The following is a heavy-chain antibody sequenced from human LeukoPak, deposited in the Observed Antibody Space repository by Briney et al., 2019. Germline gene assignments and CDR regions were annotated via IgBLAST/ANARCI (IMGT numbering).Heavy chain of an antibody. CDR1: GGSFSGYY. CDR2: INHSGST. J-gene: IGHJ6*03. CDR3: AGIGPYGSGNYYYMDV. Sequence: SETLSLTCAVYGGSFSGYYWSWIRQPPGKGLEWIGEINHSGSTNYNPSLKSRVTISVDTSKNQFSLKLSSVTAADTAVYYCAGIGPYGSGNYYYMDVWGKGTTVTISS. D-gene: IGHD3-10*01. V-gene: IGHV4-34*01.